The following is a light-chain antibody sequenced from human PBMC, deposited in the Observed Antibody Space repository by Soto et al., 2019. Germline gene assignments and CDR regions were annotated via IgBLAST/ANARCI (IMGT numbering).Light chain of an antibody. V-gene: IGLV7-43*01. CDR2: STT. CDR3: LLYYGAAVV. CDR1: PGPVTSDYY. J-gene: IGLJ2*01. Sequence: QAVVTQEPSLTVSPGGTFTLPCASSPGPVTSDYYPNWFQQKSGQAPRALIYSTTKKHSWTPARFSGSLLGGKAALTLSGVQPEDEADYYCLLYYGAAVVFGGGTKLTVL.